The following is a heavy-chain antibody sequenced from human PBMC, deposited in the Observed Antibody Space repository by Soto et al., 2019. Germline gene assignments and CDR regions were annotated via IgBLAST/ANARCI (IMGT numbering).Heavy chain of an antibody. CDR1: GGSICSGDYY. Sequence: PSETLSLTCTVSGGSICSGDYYWSWFRQPPGKGLEWIGYIYYSGSTYYNPSLKSRVTISVDTSKNQFSLKLSSVTAADTAVYYCASNSYGYTFDDYWGQGTLVTFS. V-gene: IGHV4-30-4*01. CDR3: ASNSYGYTFDDY. J-gene: IGHJ4*02. D-gene: IGHD5-18*01. CDR2: IYYSGST.